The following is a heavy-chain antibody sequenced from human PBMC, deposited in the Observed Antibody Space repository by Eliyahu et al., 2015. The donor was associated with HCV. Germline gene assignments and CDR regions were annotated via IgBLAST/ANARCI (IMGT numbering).Heavy chain of an antibody. Sequence: DVQLVQSGAEVKKPEXSLXISCXGSGYXFTSYWIGWVRQMPGKGLEWMGIIWPGDSDTRYSPSFQGQVTISVDKSISTAYLQWSSLRASDTAMYYCARPGSVVTPYYFDYWGQGTLVTVSS. CDR3: ARPGSVVTPYYFDY. J-gene: IGHJ4*02. V-gene: IGHV5-51*03. D-gene: IGHD4-23*01. CDR2: IWPGDSDT. CDR1: GYXFTSYW.